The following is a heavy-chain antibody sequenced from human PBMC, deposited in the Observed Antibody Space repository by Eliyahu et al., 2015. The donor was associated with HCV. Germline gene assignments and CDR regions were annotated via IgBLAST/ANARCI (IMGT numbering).Heavy chain of an antibody. J-gene: IGHJ4*02. CDR1: GFTFSSYS. D-gene: IGHD3-3*01. CDR2: ISSSSSYI. V-gene: IGHV3-21*01. CDR3: ARNRFFGVVPLDY. Sequence: EVQLVESGGGLVKPGGSLRLSCAASGFTFSSYSMNWVRQAPGKGLEWVSSISSSSSYIYYADSVKGRFTISRDNAKNSLYLQMNSLRAEDTAVYYCARNRFFGVVPLDYWGQGTLVTVSS.